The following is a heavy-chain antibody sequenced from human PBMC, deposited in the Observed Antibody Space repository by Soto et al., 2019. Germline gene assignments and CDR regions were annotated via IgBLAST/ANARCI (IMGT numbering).Heavy chain of an antibody. CDR1: GGSFSGYY. D-gene: IGHD2-2*01. J-gene: IGHJ5*02. CDR2: INHSGST. V-gene: IGHV4-34*01. CDR3: ARGRVVKPFDP. Sequence: PSETLSLTCAVYGGSFSGYYWSWIRQPPGKGLEWIGEINHSGSTNYNPSLKSRVTISVDTSKNQFSLKLSSVTAADTAVYYCARGRVVKPFDPWGQGTLVSVSS.